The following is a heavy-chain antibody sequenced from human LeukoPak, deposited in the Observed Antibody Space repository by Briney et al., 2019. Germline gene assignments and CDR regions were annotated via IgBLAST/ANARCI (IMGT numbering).Heavy chain of an antibody. V-gene: IGHV3-21*01. CDR2: ISSSSYYI. D-gene: IGHD6-19*01. CDR3: ARAGQWPSDTFDI. J-gene: IGHJ3*02. CDR1: GFTFRTHS. Sequence: PGGSLRLSCAASGFTFRTHSMNWVRQAPGKGLEWVSSISSSSYYIYYADSVKGRFTISRDNAKNSLYLQMNSLRAEDTAVYYCARAGQWPSDTFDIWGQGTMVTVSS.